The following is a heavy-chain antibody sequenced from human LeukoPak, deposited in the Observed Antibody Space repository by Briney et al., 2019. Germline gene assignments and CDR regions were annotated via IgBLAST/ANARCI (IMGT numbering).Heavy chain of an antibody. CDR1: GFTFSTYS. J-gene: IGHJ3*02. CDR2: ISSSSSYI. V-gene: IGHV3-21*01. CDR3: ARDRPRGSGDAFDI. D-gene: IGHD1-26*01. Sequence: GGSPRLSCAASGFTFSTYSMNWVRRAPGKGLEWVSSISSSSSYIYYADSVKGRFTISRDNAKNSLYLQMNSLRAEDTAVYYCARDRPRGSGDAFDIWGQGTMVTVSS.